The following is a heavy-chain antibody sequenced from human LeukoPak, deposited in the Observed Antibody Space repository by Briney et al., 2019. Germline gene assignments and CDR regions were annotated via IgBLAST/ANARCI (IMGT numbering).Heavy chain of an antibody. J-gene: IGHJ6*03. CDR1: GGSFSGYY. V-gene: IGHV4-34*01. Sequence: PSETLSLTCAVYGGSFSGYYWSWIRQPPGKGLEWIGEINHSGSTNYNPSLKSRVTLSVDTSKNQFSLKLSSVTAADTAVYYCARGGPGYYYYYMDVWGKGTTVTVSS. CDR3: ARGGPGYYYYYMDV. CDR2: INHSGST.